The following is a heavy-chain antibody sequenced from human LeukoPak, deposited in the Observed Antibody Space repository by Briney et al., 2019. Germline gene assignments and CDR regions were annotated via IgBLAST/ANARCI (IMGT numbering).Heavy chain of an antibody. Sequence: ASVKVSCKASGYTFTGYHMHWVRQAPGRGLEWMGRINPNSGDTNYAQKFQGRVTMTRDTSISTAYMELSRLRSDDTAVYYCARDYCSSTSCLFDYWGQGTLVTVSS. CDR1: GYTFTGYH. CDR3: ARDYCSSTSCLFDY. CDR2: INPNSGDT. D-gene: IGHD2-2*01. V-gene: IGHV1-2*06. J-gene: IGHJ4*02.